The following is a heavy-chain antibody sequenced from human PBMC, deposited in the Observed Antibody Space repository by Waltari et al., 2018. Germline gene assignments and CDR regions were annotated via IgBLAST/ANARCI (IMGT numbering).Heavy chain of an antibody. CDR2: IRGNGGST. J-gene: IGHJ6*02. Sequence: EVQLLESGGGLVQPGGSLGLACAGSGFNFSSCAMRWVRQAPGKGLEWVSSIRGNGGSTYYADSVKGRFTISRDNSKNTLYLQMTSLGAEDTAVYYCANVYDFWSGSTYAMDVWGQGTTVTVSS. V-gene: IGHV3-23*01. CDR1: GFNFSSCA. D-gene: IGHD3-3*01. CDR3: ANVYDFWSGSTYAMDV.